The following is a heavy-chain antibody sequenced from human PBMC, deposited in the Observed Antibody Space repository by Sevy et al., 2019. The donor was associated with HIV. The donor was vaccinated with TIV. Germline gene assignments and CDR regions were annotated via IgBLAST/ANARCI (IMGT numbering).Heavy chain of an antibody. V-gene: IGHV4-34*01. D-gene: IGHD2-15*01. J-gene: IGHJ4*02. CDR3: ARGGDKDIVVVVAATPYFDY. CDR2: INHSGST. Sequence: SETLSLTCAVYGGSFSGYYWSWIRQPPGKGLEWIGEINHSGSTNYNPSLKSRVTISVDTSKNQFSLKLSSVTAADTAMYYCARGGDKDIVVVVAATPYFDYWGQGTLVTVSS. CDR1: GGSFSGYY.